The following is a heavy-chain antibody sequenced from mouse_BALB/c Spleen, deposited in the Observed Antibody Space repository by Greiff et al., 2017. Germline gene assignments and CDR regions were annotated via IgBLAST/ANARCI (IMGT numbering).Heavy chain of an antibody. J-gene: IGHJ4*01. CDR1: GFTFTDYY. Sequence: DVKLVESGGGLVQPGGSLRLSCATSGFTFTDYYMSWVRQPPGKELEWLGFIRNKASGYTTEYSASVKGRFTISRDNSQSILYLQMNTLRAEDSATYYCARDIEVGPYAMDYWGQGTSVTVSA. CDR2: IRNKASGYTT. CDR3: ARDIEVGPYAMDY. D-gene: IGHD1-1*01. V-gene: IGHV7-3*02.